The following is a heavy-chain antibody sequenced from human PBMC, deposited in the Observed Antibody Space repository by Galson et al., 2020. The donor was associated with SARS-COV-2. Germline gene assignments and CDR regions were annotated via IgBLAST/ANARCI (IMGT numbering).Heavy chain of an antibody. Sequence: SETLSLTCAVYGGSFNNYYWSWIRLPPGKGLEWIGEINHSGSTYYNPSLKSRVTISVDTSKNQLSLKLNSATAADAAVYFCARGVLQRYFDLWGRGSLVTVSS. CDR1: GGSFNNYY. CDR3: ARGVLQRYFDL. CDR2: INHSGST. D-gene: IGHD2-15*01. V-gene: IGHV4-34*01. J-gene: IGHJ2*01.